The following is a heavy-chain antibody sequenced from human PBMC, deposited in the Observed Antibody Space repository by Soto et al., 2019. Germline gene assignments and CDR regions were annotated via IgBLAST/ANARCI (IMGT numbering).Heavy chain of an antibody. J-gene: IGHJ6*02. CDR2: IRSEGNSYAT. D-gene: IGHD6-13*01. CDR3: TRPHSRSKDDFYYYGLEV. Sequence: DVQLVESGGGLVQPGGSLKLSCAASGFSFSSSAMHWVRQASGKGLEWVGRIRSEGNSYATEYAASVKGRFTISRDDSQSTAYLQMNSLKVEDTAVYYCTRPHSRSKDDFYYYGLEVWGQGTTVTVSS. V-gene: IGHV3-73*02. CDR1: GFSFSSSA.